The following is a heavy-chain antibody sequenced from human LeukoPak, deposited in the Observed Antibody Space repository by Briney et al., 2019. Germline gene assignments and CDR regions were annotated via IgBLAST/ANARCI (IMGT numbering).Heavy chain of an antibody. V-gene: IGHV4-34*01. CDR1: GGSFSGYY. D-gene: IGHD6-13*01. CDR2: INHSGST. J-gene: IGHJ6*03. CDR3: ARGDYSSTLYYYYYMDV. Sequence: SETLSLTCAVYGGSFSGYYWSWIRQPPGKGLEWIGEINHSGSTNYNPSLKSRVTISVDTSKNQFSLKLSSVTAADTAVYYCARGDYSSTLYYYYYMDVWGKGTTVTVSS.